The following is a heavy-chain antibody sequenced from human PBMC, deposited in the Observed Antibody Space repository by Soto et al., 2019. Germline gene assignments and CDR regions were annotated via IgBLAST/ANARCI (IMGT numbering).Heavy chain of an antibody. D-gene: IGHD1-7*01. J-gene: IGHJ4*02. CDR3: ARDETGTTPFDY. CDR1: GYTYTSYG. V-gene: IGHV1-18*01. Sequence: ASVKVSCKASGYTYTSYGICSVRQAPGQGLEWMGWISAYNGNTNYAQKLQGRVTMTTDTSTNTAYMELRSLRSDDTAVYYCARDETGTTPFDYWGQGTLVTVSS. CDR2: ISAYNGNT.